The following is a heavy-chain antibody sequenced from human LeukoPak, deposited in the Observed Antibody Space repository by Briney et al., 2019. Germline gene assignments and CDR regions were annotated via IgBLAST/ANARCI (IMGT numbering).Heavy chain of an antibody. D-gene: IGHD1-26*01. CDR3: AREELVGATSYGMDV. CDR2: ISAYNGNT. Sequence: ASVKVSCKASGYTFTSYGISWVRQAPGQGLEWMGWISAYNGNTNYAQKLQGRVTMTTDTSTSTAYMELRSLRSDDTAVYYCAREELVGATSYGMDVWGQGTTVTVSS. V-gene: IGHV1-18*01. J-gene: IGHJ6*02. CDR1: GYTFTSYG.